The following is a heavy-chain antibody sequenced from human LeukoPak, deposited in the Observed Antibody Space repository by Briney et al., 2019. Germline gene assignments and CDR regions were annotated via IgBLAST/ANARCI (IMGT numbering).Heavy chain of an antibody. CDR1: GFTFNSYA. CDR3: ARDRGWAFDI. J-gene: IGHJ3*02. V-gene: IGHV3-30-3*01. CDR2: ISYDGSNK. Sequence: GRSLRLSCAASGFTFNSYAMHWVRQAPGKGLEWVAVISYDGSNKHYADSVKGRLTISRDNSKNTMYLQMNSLRIEDTAVYYCARDRGWAFDIWGQGTVVTVSS.